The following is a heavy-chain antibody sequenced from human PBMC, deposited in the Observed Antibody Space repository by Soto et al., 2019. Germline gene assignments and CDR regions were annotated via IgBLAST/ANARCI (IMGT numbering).Heavy chain of an antibody. CDR1: GFTFSTYG. CDR3: ARDRWFESGHAFDL. CDR2: IWYDGSDK. Sequence: QGQLVESGGGVVQPGRSLRLSCAASGFTFSTYGIHWVRQAPGKGLEWVTVIWYDGSDKYYADSVKGRFTISKDNSRNTVDLQMNSLRVEDTAVYYCARDRWFESGHAFDLWGQGTMVTVSS. J-gene: IGHJ3*01. V-gene: IGHV3-33*01. D-gene: IGHD3-10*01.